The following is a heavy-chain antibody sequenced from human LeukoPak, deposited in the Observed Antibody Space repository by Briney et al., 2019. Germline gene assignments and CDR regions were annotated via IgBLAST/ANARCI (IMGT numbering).Heavy chain of an antibody. CDR3: AKRYFGNYYFDY. J-gene: IGHJ4*02. Sequence: GGSLRLSWAAYGFTFSRYAMSWVRQAPGKGLEWVSAISGSDSTTYYADSVKGRFTISRDNSKNTLYLQMSSLRVEDTAVYYCAKRYFGNYYFDYWGQGTQVTVSS. D-gene: IGHD3-9*01. V-gene: IGHV3-23*01. CDR2: ISGSDSTT. CDR1: GFTFSRYA.